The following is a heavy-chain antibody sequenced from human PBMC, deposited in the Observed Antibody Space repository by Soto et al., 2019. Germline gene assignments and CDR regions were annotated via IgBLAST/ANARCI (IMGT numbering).Heavy chain of an antibody. V-gene: IGHV3-23*01. J-gene: IGHJ4*02. D-gene: IGHD3-16*01. CDR2: ISGSDGST. CDR3: AKHNYYD. CDR1: GFTLSNYG. Sequence: EVQLLESGGGLVQPGGSLRLSCAASGFTLSNYGMNWVRQAPGKGLEWVTGISGSDGSTYYADSVKGRFTISRDSSKNTLYLQMNTLRAEDTAVYYCAKHNYYDWGQGTLVTVSS.